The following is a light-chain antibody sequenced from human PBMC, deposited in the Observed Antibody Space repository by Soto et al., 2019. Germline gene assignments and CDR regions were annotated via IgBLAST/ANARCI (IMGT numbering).Light chain of an antibody. CDR3: AARDESLSGPYV. J-gene: IGLJ1*01. CDR1: SSNIGSNY. CDR2: RNN. V-gene: IGLV1-47*01. Sequence: QSVLTQPPSASGTPGQRVTISCSGSSSNIGSNYVYWYQQLPGAAPKLLIYRNNQRPSGVPDRFSGSKSGTSASLAISGLRSEDEADYYCAARDESLSGPYVFGAGTKVTVL.